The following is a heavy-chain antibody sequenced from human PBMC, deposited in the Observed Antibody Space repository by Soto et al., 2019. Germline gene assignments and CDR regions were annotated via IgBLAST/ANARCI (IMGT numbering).Heavy chain of an antibody. Sequence: QLQLQESGPGLVKPSETLSLTCTVSGGSISSSSYYWGWIRQPPGKGLEWIGSIYYNGSTSYNPSLKSRVTISVDTSKNQFSLKLSSVTAADTAVYYCARSGSRYDAFDIWGQGTMVTVSS. CDR2: IYYNGST. CDR3: ARSGSRYDAFDI. CDR1: GGSISSSSYY. J-gene: IGHJ3*02. V-gene: IGHV4-39*01. D-gene: IGHD1-26*01.